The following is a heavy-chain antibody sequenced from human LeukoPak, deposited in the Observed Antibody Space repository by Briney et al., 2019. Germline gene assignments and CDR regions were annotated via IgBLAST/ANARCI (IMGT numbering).Heavy chain of an antibody. CDR2: IYTSGST. J-gene: IGHJ4*02. CDR3: ARDLRNYYDSSGYDY. V-gene: IGHV4-4*07. D-gene: IGHD3-22*01. Sequence: PSETLSLTCAVYGGSFSGYYWSWIRQPAGKGLEWIGRIYTSGSTNYNPSLKSRVTISVDTSKNQFSLKLSSVTAADTAVYYCARDLRNYYDSSGYDYWGQGTLVTVSS. CDR1: GGSFSGYY.